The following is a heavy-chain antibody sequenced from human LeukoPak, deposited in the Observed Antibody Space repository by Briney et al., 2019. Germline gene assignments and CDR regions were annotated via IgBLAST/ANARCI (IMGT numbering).Heavy chain of an antibody. CDR1: GFTFTNYW. CDR3: VGTIASRGSEY. J-gene: IGHJ4*02. CDR2: LPPDELGI. D-gene: IGHD6-6*01. Sequence: PGGYLRLYCAASGFTFTNYWMHWVRQAPGMGLVWVSRLPPDELGIIYADSVKGRFTVSRDNAKNTVYLQMNNLRVDDTAMYYCVGTIASRGSEYWGQGALVTVSS. V-gene: IGHV3-74*01.